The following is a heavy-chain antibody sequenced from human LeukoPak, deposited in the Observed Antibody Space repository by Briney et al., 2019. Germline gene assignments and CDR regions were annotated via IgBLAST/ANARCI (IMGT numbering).Heavy chain of an antibody. D-gene: IGHD2/OR15-2a*01. J-gene: IGHJ4*02. CDR1: GGSISSYY. CDR3: ARHVGRRNIVDY. Sequence: SETLSLTCTVSGGSISSYYWSWIRQPPGKGLEWIGYIYYSGSTNYNPSLKSRVTISVDTSKNQFSLKLSSVTAADTAVYYCARHVGRRNIVDYWGQGTLVTVSS. CDR2: IYYSGST. V-gene: IGHV4-59*08.